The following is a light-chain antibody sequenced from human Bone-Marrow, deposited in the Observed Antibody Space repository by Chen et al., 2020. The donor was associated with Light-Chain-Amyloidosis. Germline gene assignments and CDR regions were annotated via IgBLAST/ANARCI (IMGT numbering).Light chain of an antibody. CDR2: DDS. CDR1: NIGSTS. J-gene: IGLJ3*02. V-gene: IGLV3-21*02. CDR3: QVRDRSSDRPV. Sequence: SYVLTQPSSVSVAPGQTATIACGGNNIGSTSVHWYQQTPGQAPLLVVYDDSDRPSGIPERLSGYNSGNTATLTISRVEAGDEADYSCQVRDRSSDRPVFGGGTKLTVL.